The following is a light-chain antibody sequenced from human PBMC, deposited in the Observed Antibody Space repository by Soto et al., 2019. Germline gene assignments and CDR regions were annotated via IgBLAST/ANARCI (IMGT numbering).Light chain of an antibody. J-gene: IGKJ1*01. Sequence: EIVMTQSPATLSVSPGERATLSCRASQSVSSNLAWYQQKPGQAPRLLIYAASTRATGIPASFSGSGSGTEFTLTISSLQSEDFAVYYCQQYYNWPWTFGQGTNVEIK. V-gene: IGKV3-15*01. CDR2: AAS. CDR3: QQYYNWPWT. CDR1: QSVSSN.